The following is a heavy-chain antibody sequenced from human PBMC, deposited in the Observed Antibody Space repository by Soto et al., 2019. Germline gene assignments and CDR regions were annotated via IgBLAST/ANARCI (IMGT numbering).Heavy chain of an antibody. J-gene: IGHJ5*02. CDR1: GGSISGTTYY. CDR3: ARVPGP. Sequence: SGTLSLTCTVSGGSISGTTYYWGWIRQPPGKGLEWIGSIYYSGTTYYNPSLKSRVTISVDTSKNQFSLKLSSLTAADTAVYYCARVPGPWGQGTLVTVSS. CDR2: IYYSGTT. V-gene: IGHV4-39*01. D-gene: IGHD2-2*01.